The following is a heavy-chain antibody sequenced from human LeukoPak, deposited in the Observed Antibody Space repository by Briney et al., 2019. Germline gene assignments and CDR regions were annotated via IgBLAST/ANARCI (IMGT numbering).Heavy chain of an antibody. V-gene: IGHV3-48*01. D-gene: IGHD2-15*01. CDR2: ISGSGFTI. Sequence: GGSLRLSCAVSGFTLSNYSMNWVRQAPGKGLEWISYISGSGFTIHYADSVKGRFTISRDNAKNSLYLQMNSLRAEDTAVYYCARIDRGFYSRWTAFAFWGQGTMVTVSS. J-gene: IGHJ3*01. CDR1: GFTLSNYS. CDR3: ARIDRGFYSRWTAFAF.